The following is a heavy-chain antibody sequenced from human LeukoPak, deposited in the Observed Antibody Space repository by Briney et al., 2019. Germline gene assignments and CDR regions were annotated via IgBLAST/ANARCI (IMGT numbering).Heavy chain of an antibody. D-gene: IGHD2-2*02. J-gene: IGHJ4*02. CDR3: ARDRYCSSTSCYTDY. CDR2: IYSGGST. Sequence: PGGSLRLSCAASGFTVSSNYMSWVRQAPGKGLEWVSVIYSGGSTYYADSVKGRFTISRDNSKNTLYLQMNSLRAEDTAVYYCARDRYCSSTSCYTDYWGQGTLVTVPS. CDR1: GFTVSSNY. V-gene: IGHV3-66*02.